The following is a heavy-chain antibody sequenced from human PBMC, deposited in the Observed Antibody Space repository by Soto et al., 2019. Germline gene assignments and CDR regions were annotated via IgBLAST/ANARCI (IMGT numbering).Heavy chain of an antibody. V-gene: IGHV1-18*01. D-gene: IGHD6-13*01. CDR1: GYTFTSYG. Sequence: QVQLVQSGAEVKKPGASVKVSCKASGYTFTSYGISWVRQAPGQGLEWMGWISAYNGNTNYAQKLQGRVTMTTDTYTRTAYLELRSLRSDDTAVYYCATVDYSSSWYEVDYWGQGTLVTVSS. J-gene: IGHJ4*02. CDR2: ISAYNGNT. CDR3: ATVDYSSSWYEVDY.